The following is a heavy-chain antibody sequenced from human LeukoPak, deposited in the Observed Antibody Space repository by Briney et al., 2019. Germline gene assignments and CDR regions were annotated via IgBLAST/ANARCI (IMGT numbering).Heavy chain of an antibody. Sequence: GGSLRLSCAASGFTFSDYYMSWIRQAPGKGLEWVSYISSSGSTIYYADSVKGRFTISRDNAKHSLYLQMNSLRAEDTAVYYCAREMWRGFVDYWGQGTLVTVSS. CDR3: AREMWRGFVDY. D-gene: IGHD3-3*01. CDR2: ISSSGSTI. J-gene: IGHJ4*02. CDR1: GFTFSDYY. V-gene: IGHV3-11*01.